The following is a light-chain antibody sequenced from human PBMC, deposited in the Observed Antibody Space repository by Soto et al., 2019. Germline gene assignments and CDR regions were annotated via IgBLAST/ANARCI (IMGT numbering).Light chain of an antibody. Sequence: EIVLTQSPGTLSLSPGERATLSCRASQSVSSNYLAWYQQKPGQAPRLLIYGASSRATGIPDRFIGSGSGTDFTLTISRLEPDEFAVYYCQQYGGSPRVTFGGGTKVEIK. V-gene: IGKV3-20*01. CDR3: QQYGGSPRVT. CDR1: QSVSSNY. CDR2: GAS. J-gene: IGKJ4*01.